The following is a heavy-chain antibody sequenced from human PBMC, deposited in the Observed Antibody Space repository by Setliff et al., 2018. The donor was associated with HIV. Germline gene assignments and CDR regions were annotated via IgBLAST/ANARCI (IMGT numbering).Heavy chain of an antibody. CDR3: ARDKRDDNFLTSRISSVFDF. D-gene: IGHD1-1*01. CDR1: GYTFTGNY. J-gene: IGHJ4*02. Sequence: ASVKVSCKASGYTFTGNYIHWVRQAPGQGLEWMGWINPNSGGTNYAHNFQGWVTMTRDTSISTAYMELRRLRSDDTAFYYCARDKRDDNFLTSRISSVFDFWGGGTLVTVSS. CDR2: INPNSGGT. V-gene: IGHV1-2*04.